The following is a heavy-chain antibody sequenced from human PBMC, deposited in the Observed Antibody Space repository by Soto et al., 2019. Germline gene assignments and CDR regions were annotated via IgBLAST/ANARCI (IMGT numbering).Heavy chain of an antibody. V-gene: IGHV4-59*01. Sequence: PSETLSLTCTVSGGSISSYYWSWIRQPPGKXLEWIGYIYYSGSTNYNPSLKSRVIISVDASKNQFSLKLSSVTAADTAVYYCARAYGDYDILTGYLNWFDPWGQGPLVTVSS. CDR3: ARAYGDYDILTGYLNWFDP. CDR2: IYYSGST. J-gene: IGHJ5*02. D-gene: IGHD3-9*01. CDR1: GGSISSYY.